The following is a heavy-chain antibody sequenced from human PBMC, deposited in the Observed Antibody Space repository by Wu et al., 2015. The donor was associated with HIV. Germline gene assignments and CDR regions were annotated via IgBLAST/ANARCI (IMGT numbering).Heavy chain of an antibody. V-gene: IGHV1-2*02. CDR3: ARGREYKEYDMGNWLDP. Sequence: QVQLVQSGAEVKKLGASVKVSCKASGYTFTDYYIHWVRQAPRQGLEWLGWINPNTGDTNYAQIFRGRVTMTRDTSITTAYMELSRLTSDDTAVYYCARGREYKEYDMGNWLDPWGQGTLVTVSS. CDR2: INPNTGDT. J-gene: IGHJ5*02. CDR1: GYTFTDYY. D-gene: IGHD5-12*01.